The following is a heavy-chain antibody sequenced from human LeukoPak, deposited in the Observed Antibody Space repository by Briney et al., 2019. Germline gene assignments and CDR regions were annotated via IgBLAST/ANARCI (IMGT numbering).Heavy chain of an antibody. Sequence: SETPSLTCTVYGGSISSSTYYWGWIRQPPGKGLEWIGSIYYSGSTYYNPSLKSRVTISVDTSKNQFSLKLSSVTAADTAVYYCARQEAGIDYWGQGTLVTVSS. CDR1: GGSISSSTYY. J-gene: IGHJ4*02. V-gene: IGHV4-39*01. CDR2: IYYSGST. CDR3: ARQEAGIDY. D-gene: IGHD6-19*01.